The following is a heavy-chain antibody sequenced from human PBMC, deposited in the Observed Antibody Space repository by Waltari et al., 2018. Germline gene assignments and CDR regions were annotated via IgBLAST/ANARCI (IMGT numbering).Heavy chain of an antibody. D-gene: IGHD6-6*01. CDR2: INPDSGGT. CDR1: GYTFTGYY. CDR3: ARDRSIAAGLFDP. Sequence: QVQLVQSGAEVKKPGASVKVSCKASGYTFTGYYMHWVRQAPGQGLEWMGRINPDSGGTNYAQKFQGRVTMTRDTSISTAYMELSRLRSDDTAVYYCARDRSIAAGLFDPWGQGTLVTVSS. V-gene: IGHV1-2*06. J-gene: IGHJ5*02.